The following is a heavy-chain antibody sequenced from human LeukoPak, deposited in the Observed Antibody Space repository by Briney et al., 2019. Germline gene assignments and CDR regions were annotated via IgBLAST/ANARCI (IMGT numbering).Heavy chain of an antibody. J-gene: IGHJ4*02. CDR1: GFTLSTFS. V-gene: IGHV3-64*02. Sequence: PGGSLRLSCAASGFTLSTFSMHWVRQSSGRGLEYVSAINYKGGTTYYADYVKGRFTISRDNSKNTLYLQMASLRDEDMGVYYCARVGPATAFDYWGQGTQVTVSS. CDR2: INYKGGTT. CDR3: ARVGPATAFDY.